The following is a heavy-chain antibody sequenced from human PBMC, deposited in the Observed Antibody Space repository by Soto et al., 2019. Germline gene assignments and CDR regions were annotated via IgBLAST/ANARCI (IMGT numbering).Heavy chain of an antibody. CDR2: IYYSGST. CDR1: GGSISSSSYY. D-gene: IGHD6-13*01. V-gene: IGHV4-39*01. Sequence: SETLSLTCTVSGGSISSSSYYWGWIRQPPGKGLEWIGSIYYSGSTYYNPSLKSRVTISVDTSKNQFSLKLSSVTAADTAVYYCARLSLGLAYLWGQGTLVTVSS. CDR3: ARLSLGLAYL. J-gene: IGHJ4*02.